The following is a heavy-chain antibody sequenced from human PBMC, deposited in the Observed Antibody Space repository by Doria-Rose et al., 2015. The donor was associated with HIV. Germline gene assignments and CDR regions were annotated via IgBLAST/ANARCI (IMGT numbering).Heavy chain of an antibody. J-gene: IGHJ4*02. D-gene: IGHD3-16*01. CDR3: VMMPHY. V-gene: IGHV4-38-2*02. CDR1: GASISSDNY. CDR2: YYSSGRT. Sequence: VQLQESGPGLVKPSETLSLTCTVSGASISSDNYWGWIRQPPGKGLEWIGSYYSSGRTYYNPSLRSRVTISADTSKNQFSLNLSSLTAADTAVYYCVMMPHYWGQGTLVTVSS.